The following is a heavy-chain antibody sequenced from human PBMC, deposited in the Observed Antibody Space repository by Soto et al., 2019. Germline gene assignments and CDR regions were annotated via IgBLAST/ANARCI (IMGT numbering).Heavy chain of an antibody. J-gene: IGHJ3*02. CDR3: ARVDYVWGSYRLGPFDI. CDR2: IYHSGST. Sequence: TLSLTCAVSGGSISSGGYSWSWIRQPPGKGLEWIGYIYHSGSTYYNPSLKSRVTISVDRSKNQFSLKLSSVTAADTAVYYCARVDYVWGSYRLGPFDIWGQGTMVTVSS. V-gene: IGHV4-30-2*01. CDR1: GGSISSGGYS. D-gene: IGHD3-16*02.